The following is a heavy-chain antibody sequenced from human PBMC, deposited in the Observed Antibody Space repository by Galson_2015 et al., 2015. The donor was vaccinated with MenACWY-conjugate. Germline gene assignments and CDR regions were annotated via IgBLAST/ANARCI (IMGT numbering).Heavy chain of an antibody. CDR3: TRLDNDYGRIMGDY. CDR2: IRSNANSYES. D-gene: IGHD4-23*01. CDR1: GFTFSGSG. J-gene: IGHJ4*02. V-gene: IGHV3-73*01. Sequence: SLRLSCAASGFTFSGSGMHWVRQASGKGLEWVGRIRSNANSYESAYAASVKGRFTIASDDSKNKAYLRMTSLKTEDIDVYYCTRLDNDYGRIMGDYWGQGTLVTVSS.